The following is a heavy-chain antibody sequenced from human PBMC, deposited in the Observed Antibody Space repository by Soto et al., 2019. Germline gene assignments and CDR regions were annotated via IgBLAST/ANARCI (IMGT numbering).Heavy chain of an antibody. V-gene: IGHV3-11*06. D-gene: IGHD6-19*01. CDR1: GFTFSDYY. CDR2: ISSSSSYT. CDR3: ASMAVAGMDWFDP. Sequence: VGSLRLSCAASGFTFSDYYMSWIRQAPGKGLEWVSYISSSSSYTNYADSVKGRFTISRDNAKNSLYLQMNSLRAEDTAVYYCASMAVAGMDWFDPWGQGTLVTVSS. J-gene: IGHJ5*02.